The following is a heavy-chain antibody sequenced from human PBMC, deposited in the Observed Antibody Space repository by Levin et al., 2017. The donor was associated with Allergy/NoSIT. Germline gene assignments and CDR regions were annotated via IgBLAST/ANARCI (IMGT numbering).Heavy chain of an antibody. J-gene: IGHJ3*02. D-gene: IGHD3-9*01. CDR1: GFTFSSYA. V-gene: IGHV3-64D*06. Sequence: GGSLRLSCSASGFTFSSYAMHWVRQAPGKGLECVSGVSGNGGSTYYADSVKGRFTISRDNSKNTLYLQMSSLRAEDTAVYYCVKVQTGYTLNDAFDIWGQGTMVTVSS. CDR3: VKVQTGYTLNDAFDI. CDR2: VSGNGGST.